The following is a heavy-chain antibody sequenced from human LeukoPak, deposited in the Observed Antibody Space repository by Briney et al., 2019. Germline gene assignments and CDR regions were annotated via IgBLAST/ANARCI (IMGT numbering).Heavy chain of an antibody. J-gene: IGHJ6*02. CDR1: GGTFSSYA. CDR3: ASLPGYYYYGMDV. CDR2: IIPILGIA. Sequence: SVKVSCKASGGTFSSYAISWVRRAPGQGLEWMGRIIPILGIANYAQKFQGRVTITADKSTSTAYMELSSLRSEDTAVYYCASLPGYYYYGMDVWGQGTTVTVSS. V-gene: IGHV1-69*04.